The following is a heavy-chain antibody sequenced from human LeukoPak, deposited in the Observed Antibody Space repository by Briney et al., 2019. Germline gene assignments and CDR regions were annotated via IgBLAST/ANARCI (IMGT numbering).Heavy chain of an antibody. J-gene: IGHJ5*02. CDR2: IYYSGST. CDR1: GGSISSGDYY. V-gene: IGHV4-30-4*01. CDR3: AGGFRWGYYDSSGSVWFDP. D-gene: IGHD3-22*01. Sequence: SQTLSLTCTVSGGSISSGDYYWSWIRQPPGKGLEWIGYIYYSGSTYYNPSLKSRVTISVDTSKNQFSLKLSSVTAADTAVYYCAGGFRWGYYDSSGSVWFDPWGQGTRVTVSS.